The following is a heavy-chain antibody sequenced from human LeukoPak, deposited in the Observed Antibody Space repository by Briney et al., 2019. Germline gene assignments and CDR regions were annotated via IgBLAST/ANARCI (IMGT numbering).Heavy chain of an antibody. CDR2: IKQEGSEK. J-gene: IGHJ4*02. CDR1: GFTFSSYW. V-gene: IGHV3-7*01. D-gene: IGHD1-26*01. CDR3: AREPNMKWELPQIDY. Sequence: GGSLRLSCAASGFTFSSYWMSWVRQAPGKGLEWVANIKQEGSEKYYVDSVKGRFTISRDNAKNSLYLQMNSLRAEDTAVYYCAREPNMKWELPQIDYWGQGTLVTVSS.